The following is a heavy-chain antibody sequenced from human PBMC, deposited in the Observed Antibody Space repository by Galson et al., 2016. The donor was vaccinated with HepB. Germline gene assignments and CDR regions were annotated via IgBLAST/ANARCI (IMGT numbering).Heavy chain of an antibody. V-gene: IGHV1-2*04. CDR2: INPNSGGT. J-gene: IGHJ4*02. Sequence: SVKVSCKASGYTFTGYYMHWVRQAPGQGLEWMGWINPNSGGTNYAQKFQGWVTMTRDTSISTAYMELSRLRSDDTAVYYCARDRGLRIRLWRRGPYYFDYWGQGTLVTVSS. CDR1: GYTFTGYY. D-gene: IGHD5-18*01. CDR3: ARDRGLRIRLWRRGPYYFDY.